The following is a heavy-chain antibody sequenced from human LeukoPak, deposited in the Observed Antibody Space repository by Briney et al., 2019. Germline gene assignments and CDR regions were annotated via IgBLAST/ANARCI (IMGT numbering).Heavy chain of an antibody. CDR1: GFPFSTND. CDR2: IKQDGSEK. Sequence: PGGSLRLSCAASGFPFSTNDMCWVRQAPGKGLEWVANIKQDGSEKYYVDSVKGRFTISRDNAKNSLYLQMNSLRAEDTAVYYCARGGYYGSGSYYNLVYYFDYWGQGTLVTVSS. D-gene: IGHD3-10*01. V-gene: IGHV3-7*01. CDR3: ARGGYYGSGSYYNLVYYFDY. J-gene: IGHJ4*02.